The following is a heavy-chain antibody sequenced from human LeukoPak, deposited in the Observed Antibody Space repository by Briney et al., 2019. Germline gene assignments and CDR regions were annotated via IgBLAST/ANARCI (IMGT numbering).Heavy chain of an antibody. Sequence: GGSLRLSCTASGFTLSDFWMSWVRQAPGKGLVWVSRINSDARSTSYADSVKGRFTISRDNAKNTLYLQMNSLRAEDTAVYYCARGADTGYSSDSWGQGTLVTVSS. V-gene: IGHV3-74*01. CDR1: GFTLSDFW. D-gene: IGHD6-19*01. CDR3: ARGADTGYSSDS. J-gene: IGHJ5*02. CDR2: INSDARST.